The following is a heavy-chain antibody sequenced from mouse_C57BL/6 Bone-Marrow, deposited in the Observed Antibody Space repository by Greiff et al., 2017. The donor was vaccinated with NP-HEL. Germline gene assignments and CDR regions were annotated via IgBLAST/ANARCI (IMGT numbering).Heavy chain of an antibody. J-gene: IGHJ4*01. V-gene: IGHV5-12*01. CDR2: ISNGGGST. Sequence: EVQLVESGGGLVQPGGSLKLSCAASGFTFSDYYMYWVRQTPEKRLEWVAYISNGGGSTYYPDTVKGRFTISRDNAKNTLYLQMGRLKSEDTAMYYCASSFYYGSSYDAMDYWGQGTSVTVSS. D-gene: IGHD1-1*01. CDR1: GFTFSDYY. CDR3: ASSFYYGSSYDAMDY.